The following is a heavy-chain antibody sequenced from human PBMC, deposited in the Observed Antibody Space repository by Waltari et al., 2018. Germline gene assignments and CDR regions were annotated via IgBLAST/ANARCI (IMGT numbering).Heavy chain of an antibody. CDR1: GDVFSNYA. CDR2: IIPMFHKP. CDR3: ARGSKFGDYGDLDY. D-gene: IGHD4-17*01. Sequence: VQLVQSGAGVKKPGSSVKISCKTSGDVFSNYAISWVRQAPGKGLEWMGGIIPMFHKPNYAQRFQDSVTITADESTTTAYLELTNLTPEDTATYYCARGSKFGDYGDLDYWGQGTLVTVSA. J-gene: IGHJ4*02. V-gene: IGHV1-69*01.